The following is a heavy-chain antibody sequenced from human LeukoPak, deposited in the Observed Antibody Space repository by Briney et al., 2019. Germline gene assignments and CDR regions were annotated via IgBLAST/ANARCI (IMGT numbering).Heavy chain of an antibody. Sequence: PGGSLRLSCAASGFTFSSYAMSWVHQAPGKGLEWVANMNQDGSEKNYVDSVKGRFTISRDNGKNSLYLQMNSLRAEDTAVYYCAREGFLDYWGQGTLVTVSS. D-gene: IGHD3-3*01. CDR3: AREGFLDY. CDR2: MNQDGSEK. J-gene: IGHJ4*02. CDR1: GFTFSSYA. V-gene: IGHV3-7*01.